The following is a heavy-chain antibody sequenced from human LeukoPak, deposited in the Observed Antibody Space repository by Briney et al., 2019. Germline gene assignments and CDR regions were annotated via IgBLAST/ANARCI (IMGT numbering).Heavy chain of an antibody. CDR1: GYTFTSYG. CDR2: ISPYNGNT. CDR3: ARDVSPGYFDY. Sequence: ASVKVSCKASGYTFTSYGISWVRQAPGQGLEWMGWISPYNGNTNYAQKVQGRVTMTTDTSASTAYMELRSLRSDDTAVYYCARDVSPGYFDYWGQGTLVTVSS. V-gene: IGHV1-18*01. J-gene: IGHJ4*02.